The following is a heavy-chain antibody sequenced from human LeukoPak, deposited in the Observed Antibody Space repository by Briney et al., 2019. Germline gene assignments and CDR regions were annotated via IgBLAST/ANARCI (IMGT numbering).Heavy chain of an antibody. Sequence: ASVKVSCKASGYTFTSHGISWVRQAPGQGLEWMGWISAYNGNTNYAQKLQGRVTMTTDTSTSTAYMELRSLRSDDTAVYYCAREGIVVVPAADPDYYYYYMDVWGKGTTVTISS. CDR3: AREGIVVVPAADPDYYYYYMDV. D-gene: IGHD2-2*01. V-gene: IGHV1-18*01. CDR1: GYTFTSHG. CDR2: ISAYNGNT. J-gene: IGHJ6*03.